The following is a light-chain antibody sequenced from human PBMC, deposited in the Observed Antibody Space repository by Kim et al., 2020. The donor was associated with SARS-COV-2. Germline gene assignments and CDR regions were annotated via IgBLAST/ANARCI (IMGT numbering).Light chain of an antibody. J-gene: IGKJ1*01. CDR1: QSISNN. V-gene: IGKV3-11*01. Sequence: EIVLTQSPATLSLSPGERATLSCRASQSISNNLAWYQHKPGQAPRLLIHDASNRATGIPARFSGSGSGTDFTLTISSLVPEDSAVYYCLQRSEWPRMFGQGTKVDIK. CDR2: DAS. CDR3: LQRSEWPRM.